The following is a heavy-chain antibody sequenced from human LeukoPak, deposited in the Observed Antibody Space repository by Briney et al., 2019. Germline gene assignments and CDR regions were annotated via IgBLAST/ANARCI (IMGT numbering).Heavy chain of an antibody. Sequence: GGSLRLSCVAPRIALSSYAMSWVRQAPGKGLEWVSTITYSGVNEYYTDSVKGRFTISRDNSKNTLYLQMHTLRAEDTAVYYCAKDPLSSIAAAGRGGGSYWGQGTLVTVSS. CDR3: AKDPLSSIAAAGRGGGSY. D-gene: IGHD6-13*01. CDR1: RIALSSYA. CDR2: ITYSGVNE. V-gene: IGHV3-23*01. J-gene: IGHJ4*02.